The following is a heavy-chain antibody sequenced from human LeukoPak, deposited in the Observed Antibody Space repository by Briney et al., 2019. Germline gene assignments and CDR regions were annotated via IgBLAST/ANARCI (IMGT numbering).Heavy chain of an antibody. CDR3: ARRARGSYFDY. Sequence: SQTLSLTCAVSGGSISSGDYSWSWIRQPPGKGLEWIGYIYYSGSTNYNPSLKSRVTISVDTSKNQFSLKLSSVTAADTAVYYCARRARGSYFDYWGQGTLVTVSS. J-gene: IGHJ4*02. CDR1: GGSISSGDYS. V-gene: IGHV4-30-4*07. D-gene: IGHD1-26*01. CDR2: IYYSGST.